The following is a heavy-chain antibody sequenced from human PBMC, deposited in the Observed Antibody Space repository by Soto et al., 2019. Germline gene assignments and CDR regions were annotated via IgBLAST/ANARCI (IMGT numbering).Heavy chain of an antibody. J-gene: IGHJ6*02. CDR2: IIPIFGTA. D-gene: IGHD2-2*01. CDR3: ARDLLGYCSSTSCPRDGMDV. Sequence: GASVKVSCKASGGTFSSYAISWVRQAPGQGLEWMEGIIPIFGTANYAQKFQGRVTITADESTSTAYMELSSLRSVDTAVYYCARDLLGYCSSTSCPRDGMDVWGQGTTVTVSS. V-gene: IGHV1-69*13. CDR1: GGTFSSYA.